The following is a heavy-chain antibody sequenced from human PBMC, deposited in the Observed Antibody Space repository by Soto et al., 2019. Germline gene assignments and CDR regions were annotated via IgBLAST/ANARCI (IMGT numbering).Heavy chain of an antibody. J-gene: IGHJ4*02. V-gene: IGHV1-18*01. CDR1: GYTFSRHG. CDR3: ARDGGYYYDSSGYYCDY. Sequence: QVQLVQSGAEVKKPGASVKVSCKASGYTFSRHGISWVRQAPGQGLEWMGWISGYNGITNYAQKLQGRFTMTIDTSTSTAYMELRSMRSDDTAVYYCARDGGYYYDSSGYYCDYWGQGTLVTVSS. CDR2: ISGYNGIT. D-gene: IGHD3-22*01.